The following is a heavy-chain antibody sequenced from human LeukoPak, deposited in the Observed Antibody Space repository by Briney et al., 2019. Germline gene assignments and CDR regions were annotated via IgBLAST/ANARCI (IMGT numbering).Heavy chain of an antibody. CDR2: IYYSGST. Sequence: SETVSLTCTVSGGSISSSSYYWGWIRQPPGKGLEWIGSIYYSGSTYYNPSLKSRVTISVDTSKNQFSLKLSSVTAADTAVYYCARIEVLSLYYYGSGSHNYFDYWGQGTLVTVSS. CDR1: GGSISSSSYY. V-gene: IGHV4-39*01. CDR3: ARIEVLSLYYYGSGSHNYFDY. J-gene: IGHJ4*02. D-gene: IGHD3-10*01.